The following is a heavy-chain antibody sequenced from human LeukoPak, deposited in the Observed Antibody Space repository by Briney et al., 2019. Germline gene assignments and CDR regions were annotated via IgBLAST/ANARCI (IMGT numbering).Heavy chain of an antibody. J-gene: IGHJ4*02. Sequence: GGSLRLSCAASRFTFSNYVMHWVRQAPGKGLEWVAVISYDGSDKYYADSVKGRFTISRDNSKNTLYLQMNSLRTEDTAVYYCAKDPRRYSRTGGYFDYWGQGTLVTVSS. V-gene: IGHV3-30*18. CDR3: AKDPRRYSRTGGYFDY. D-gene: IGHD6-13*01. CDR1: RFTFSNYV. CDR2: ISYDGSDK.